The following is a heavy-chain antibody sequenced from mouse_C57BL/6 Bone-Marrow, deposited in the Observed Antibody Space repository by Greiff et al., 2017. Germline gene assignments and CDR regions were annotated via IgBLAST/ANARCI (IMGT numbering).Heavy chain of an antibody. Sequence: EVQVVESGPGMVKPSQSLSHTCTVTGYSITSGYDWHWIRHFPGNKLEWMGYISYSGSTNYNPSLKSRISITHDTSKNHFFLKLNSVTTEDTATYYCARGSNYVYYAMDYWGQGTSVTVSS. V-gene: IGHV3-1*01. CDR2: ISYSGST. CDR3: ARGSNYVYYAMDY. D-gene: IGHD2-5*01. CDR1: GYSITSGYD. J-gene: IGHJ4*01.